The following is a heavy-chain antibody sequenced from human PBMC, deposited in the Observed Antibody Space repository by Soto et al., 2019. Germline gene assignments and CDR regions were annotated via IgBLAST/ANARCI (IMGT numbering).Heavy chain of an antibody. CDR2: IHNNAAT. J-gene: IGHJ4*02. V-gene: IGHV4-39*01. CDR3: ASRYGPSEFDH. D-gene: IGHD3-9*01. Sequence: QLQLQESGPGLVKSSETLSLTCSVSGDSISSSSYYWGWILQSPGEGLEWIGNIHNNAATQYTPSLDSRVTISVDTSANQFSLRLTSVTAADTAVYYCASRYGPSEFDHWGQGSLVTVSS. CDR1: GDSISSSSYY.